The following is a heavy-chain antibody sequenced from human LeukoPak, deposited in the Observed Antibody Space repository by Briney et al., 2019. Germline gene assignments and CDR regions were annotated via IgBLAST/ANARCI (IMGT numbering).Heavy chain of an antibody. V-gene: IGHV1-46*01. Sequence: ASVKVSCKASGYTFTSYYMHWVRQAPGQGLEWMGIINPSGGSTSYAQKFQGRVTMTRDTSTSIVYMELSSLRSEDTAVYYCARERITIFEVVKEPDYWGQGTLVTVSS. J-gene: IGHJ4*02. CDR2: INPSGGST. D-gene: IGHD3-3*01. CDR3: ARERITIFEVVKEPDY. CDR1: GYTFTSYY.